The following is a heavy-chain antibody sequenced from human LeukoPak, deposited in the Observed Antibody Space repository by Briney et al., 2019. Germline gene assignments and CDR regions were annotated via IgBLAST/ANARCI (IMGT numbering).Heavy chain of an antibody. Sequence: SETLSLTCTVSGGSISSYYWGWIRQPPGKGLEWIGSIYYSGSTYYNPSLKSRVTISVDTSKNRFSLQLSSVTAADTAVYFCAREGGCTTGSCYYFDSWGLGTLVTVSS. J-gene: IGHJ4*02. V-gene: IGHV4-39*07. CDR2: IYYSGST. CDR3: AREGGCTTGSCYYFDS. D-gene: IGHD2-8*01. CDR1: GGSISSYY.